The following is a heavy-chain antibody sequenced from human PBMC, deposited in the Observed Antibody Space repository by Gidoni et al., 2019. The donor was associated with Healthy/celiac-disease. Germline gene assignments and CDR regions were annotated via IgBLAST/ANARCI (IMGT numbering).Heavy chain of an antibody. Sequence: QLQLQESGPGLVKPSETLSLTCTVSGGSISSSSYYWGWIRQPPGKGLEWIGSIYYSGSTYYNPSLKSRVTISVDTSKNQFSLKLSSVTAADTAVYYCARDLSESYYSGYDYWGQGTLVTVSS. CDR2: IYYSGST. D-gene: IGHD1-26*01. J-gene: IGHJ4*02. CDR1: GGSISSSSYY. CDR3: ARDLSESYYSGYDY. V-gene: IGHV4-39*07.